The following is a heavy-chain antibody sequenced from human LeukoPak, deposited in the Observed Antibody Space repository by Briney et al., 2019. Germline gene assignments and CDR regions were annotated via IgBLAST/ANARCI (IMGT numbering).Heavy chain of an antibody. J-gene: IGHJ4*02. D-gene: IGHD3-16*01. CDR1: GGSITGYY. Sequence: PSETLSLTCTVSGGSITGYYWAWIRQPAGQGLEWIGRIHSSGSSQYNSSLKSPVTISVDRSKNQFSLKLSSVTAADTAVYYCARGSYGHFDHWGQGTLVTVSS. CDR3: ARGSYGHFDH. CDR2: IHSSGSS. V-gene: IGHV4-4*07.